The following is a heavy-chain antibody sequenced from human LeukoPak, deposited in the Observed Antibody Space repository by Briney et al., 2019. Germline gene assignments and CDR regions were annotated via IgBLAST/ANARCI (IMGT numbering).Heavy chain of an antibody. D-gene: IGHD1-26*01. CDR3: ARDRYRCDY. CDR2: ISAYNGNT. J-gene: IGHJ4*02. CDR1: GYTFTDYY. Sequence: ASVKVSCKASGYTFTDYYVHWVRQAPGQGLEWMGWISAYNGNTNYAQKLQGRVTMTTDTSTSTAYMELRSLRSDDTAVYYCARDRYRCDYWGQGTLVTVSS. V-gene: IGHV1-18*04.